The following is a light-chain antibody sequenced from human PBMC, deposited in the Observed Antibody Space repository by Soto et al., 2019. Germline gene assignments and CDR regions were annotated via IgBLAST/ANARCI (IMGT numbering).Light chain of an antibody. CDR3: QRYNSAPQT. V-gene: IGKV1-27*01. CDR2: AAY. CDR1: QGISNY. J-gene: IGKJ1*01. Sequence: IQMTQSPSSLYASVGDRVTTTCRATQGISNYLASYQQKPGRVPELLLYAAYTLQSGVPSRFSGSGSGTDFTLTISSLQPEDVATYYCQRYNSAPQTFGQGTKV.